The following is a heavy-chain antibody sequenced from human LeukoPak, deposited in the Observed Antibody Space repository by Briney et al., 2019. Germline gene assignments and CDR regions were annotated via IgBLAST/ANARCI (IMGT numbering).Heavy chain of an antibody. CDR3: ARGDHSSTFDY. D-gene: IGHD6-13*01. V-gene: IGHV3-30-3*01. CDR2: ISYDGSNN. J-gene: IGHJ4*02. Sequence: PGGSLRLSCAASGFTFSSYAMHWVRQAPGKGLEWVAVISYDGSNNYYADSVKGRFTISRDNSKNTLYLQMNSLRAEDTAVYYCARGDHSSTFDYWGQGTLVTVSS. CDR1: GFTFSSYA.